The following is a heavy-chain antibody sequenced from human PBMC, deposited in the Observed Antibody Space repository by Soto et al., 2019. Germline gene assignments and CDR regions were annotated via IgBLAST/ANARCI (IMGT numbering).Heavy chain of an antibody. Sequence: ASVKVSCKASGYTFSGYYMHWVRQAPGQGLEWMGWINPNSGGTNYAQKFQGRVTMTRDMSSSTAYMEMDSLRPEDTAVYYCVRDRSLSILRFLADILDVWGQGTTVTVSS. D-gene: IGHD3-3*01. CDR1: GYTFSGYY. CDR3: VRDRSLSILRFLADILDV. CDR2: INPNSGGT. V-gene: IGHV1-2*02. J-gene: IGHJ6*02.